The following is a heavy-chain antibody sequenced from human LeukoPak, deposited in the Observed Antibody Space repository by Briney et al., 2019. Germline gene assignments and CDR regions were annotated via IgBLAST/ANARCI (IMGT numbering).Heavy chain of an antibody. Sequence: GGSLRLSCAASGFTFSSYAMSWVRQAPGKGLEWDSAISGSGGSTYYADSVKGRFTISRDNSKNTLYLQMNSLRAEDTAVYYCAKDHSTAYCYYMDVWGKGTTVTVSS. CDR1: GFTFSSYA. D-gene: IGHD2-2*01. V-gene: IGHV3-23*01. CDR2: ISGSGGST. J-gene: IGHJ6*03. CDR3: AKDHSTAYCYYMDV.